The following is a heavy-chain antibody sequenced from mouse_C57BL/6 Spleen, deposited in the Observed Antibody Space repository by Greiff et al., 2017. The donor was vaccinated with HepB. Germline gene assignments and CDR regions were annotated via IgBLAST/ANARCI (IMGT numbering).Heavy chain of an antibody. Sequence: VQLQQSGAELVKPGASVKISCKASGYAFSSYWMNWVKQRPGKGLEWIGQIYPGDGDTNYNGKFKGKATLTADKSSSTAYMQLSSLTSEDSAVYFCARGIYYYGSRNFPFAYWGQGTLVTVSA. V-gene: IGHV1-80*01. CDR2: IYPGDGDT. D-gene: IGHD1-1*01. CDR3: ARGIYYYGSRNFPFAY. J-gene: IGHJ3*01. CDR1: GYAFSSYW.